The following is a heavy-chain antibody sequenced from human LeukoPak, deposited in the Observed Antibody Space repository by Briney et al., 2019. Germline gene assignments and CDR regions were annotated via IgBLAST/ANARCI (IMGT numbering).Heavy chain of an antibody. CDR1: GYTFTSYG. CDR3: ARVRLGRYSSSSEWFDL. J-gene: IGHJ5*02. D-gene: IGHD6-6*01. CDR2: ISAYNGNT. V-gene: IGHV1-18*01. Sequence: GASVKVSCKASGYTFTSYGISWVRQAPGQGLEWMGWISAYNGNTNYAQKLQGRVTMTTDTSTSTAYMELRSLRSDDTAVYYCARVRLGRYSSSSEWFDLWGQGTLVTVSS.